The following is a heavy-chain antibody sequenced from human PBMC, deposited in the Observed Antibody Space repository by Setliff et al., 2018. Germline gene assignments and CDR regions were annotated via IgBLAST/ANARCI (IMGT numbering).Heavy chain of an antibody. Sequence: GESLKISCRGSGYTFSDYWIGWVRQMPGKGLEWMGIIYPGDSDTRYSPSFQGQVTFSADKSISTAYLQWSSLKASDTATYYCVRVVGADGMGIDYWGQGTVVTVSS. V-gene: IGHV5-51*01. J-gene: IGHJ4*02. D-gene: IGHD2-15*01. CDR2: IYPGDSDT. CDR1: GYTFSDYW. CDR3: VRVVGADGMGIDY.